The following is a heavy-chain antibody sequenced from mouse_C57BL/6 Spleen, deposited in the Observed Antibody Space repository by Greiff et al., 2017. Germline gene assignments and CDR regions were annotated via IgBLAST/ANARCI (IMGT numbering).Heavy chain of an antibody. Sequence: EVKLQESGEGLVKPGGSLKLSCAASGFTFSSYAMSWVRQTPEKRLEWVAYISSGGDYIYYADTVKGRFTISRDNARNTLYLQMSSLKSEDTAMYYCTRDPRYDYDERENWYFDVWGTGTTVTVSS. V-gene: IGHV5-9-1*02. CDR1: GFTFSSYA. CDR2: ISSGGDYI. D-gene: IGHD2-4*01. CDR3: TRDPRYDYDERENWYFDV. J-gene: IGHJ1*03.